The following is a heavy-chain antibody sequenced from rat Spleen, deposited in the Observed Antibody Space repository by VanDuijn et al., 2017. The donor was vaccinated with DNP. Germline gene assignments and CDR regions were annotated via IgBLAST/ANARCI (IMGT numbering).Heavy chain of an antibody. CDR1: GFTFSDYN. D-gene: IGHD1-11*01. CDR2: ISYDDSST. CDR3: ARHYGGYSYYWYFDF. J-gene: IGHJ1*01. V-gene: IGHV5-7*01. Sequence: EVQLVESGGGLVQPGRSLKLSCAASGFTFSDYNMAWVRQAPKKGLEWVATISYDDSSTYYRDSVKGRFTISRDNAKSTLYLQMDSLRSEDTATYYCARHYGGYSYYWYFDFWGPGTMVTVSS.